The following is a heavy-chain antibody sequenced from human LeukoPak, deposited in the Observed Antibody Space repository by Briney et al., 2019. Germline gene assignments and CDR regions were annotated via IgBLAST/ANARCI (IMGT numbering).Heavy chain of an antibody. CDR2: ISAYNGNT. J-gene: IGHJ4*02. CDR1: GYTFTSYG. CDR3: ARDQTRYYYDSSGYYYDY. D-gene: IGHD3-22*01. Sequence: APVKVSCKASGYTFTSYGISWVRQAPGQGLEWMGWISAYNGNTNYAQKLQGRVTMTTDTSTSTAYMELRSLRSDDTAVYYCARDQTRYYYDSSGYYYDYWGQGTLVTVSS. V-gene: IGHV1-18*01.